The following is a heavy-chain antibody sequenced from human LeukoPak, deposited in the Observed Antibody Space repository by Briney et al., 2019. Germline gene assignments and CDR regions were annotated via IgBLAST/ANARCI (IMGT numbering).Heavy chain of an antibody. CDR1: GDSVSSNSAA. Sequence: SQTLSLTCAISGDSVSSNSAAWNWIRQSPSRGLEWLGRTYYRSKWYNDYAVSVKSRITINPDTSKNPFSLQLNSVTPEDTAVYYCARGYYDILTGYYPFDYWGQGTLVTVSS. CDR2: TYYRSKWYN. V-gene: IGHV6-1*01. J-gene: IGHJ4*02. D-gene: IGHD3-9*01. CDR3: ARGYYDILTGYYPFDY.